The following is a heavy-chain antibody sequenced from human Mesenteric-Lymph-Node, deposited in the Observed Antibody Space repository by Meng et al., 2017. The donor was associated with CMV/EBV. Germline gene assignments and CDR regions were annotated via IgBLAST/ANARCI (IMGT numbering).Heavy chain of an antibody. J-gene: IGHJ4*02. Sequence: FGYTVTGYYLHWVRQVPGQGLEWLGWMNPDRGGTSYAPKFQGRVTMTRDTSINTAYMELSGLRSDDTALYFCARDKETIVRGVLFDYWGQGTLVTVSS. CDR3: ARDKETIVRGVLFDY. D-gene: IGHD3-10*01. CDR1: GYTVTGYY. V-gene: IGHV1-2*02. CDR2: MNPDRGGT.